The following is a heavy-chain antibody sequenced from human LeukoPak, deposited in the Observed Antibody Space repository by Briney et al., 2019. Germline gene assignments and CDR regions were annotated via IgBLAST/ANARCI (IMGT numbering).Heavy chain of an antibody. D-gene: IGHD3-22*01. CDR2: ISAYNGNT. J-gene: IGHJ4*02. V-gene: IGHV1-18*01. Sequence: GASVKVSCKASGYTFTSYGISWVRQAPGQGLEWMGWISAYNGNTNYAQKLQGRVTMTTDTSTSTAYMELRSLRSDDTAVYYCAREKYYYDSSGYVELDYWGQGTLVTVSS. CDR3: AREKYYYDSSGYVELDY. CDR1: GYTFTSYG.